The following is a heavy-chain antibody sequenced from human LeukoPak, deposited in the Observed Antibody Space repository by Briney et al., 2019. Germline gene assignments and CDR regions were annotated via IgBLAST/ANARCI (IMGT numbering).Heavy chain of an antibody. D-gene: IGHD3-22*01. CDR2: IFYSGST. V-gene: IGHV4-39*07. CDR1: GGSISSSSYY. J-gene: IGHJ4*02. Sequence: PSETLSLTCTVSGGSISSSSYYWGWIRQPPGKGLEWIGSIFYSGSTYYNPSLKSRVTISVDTSKNQFSLKLSSVTAADTAVYYCARDRGSSGYPLDYWGQGTLVTVSS. CDR3: ARDRGSSGYPLDY.